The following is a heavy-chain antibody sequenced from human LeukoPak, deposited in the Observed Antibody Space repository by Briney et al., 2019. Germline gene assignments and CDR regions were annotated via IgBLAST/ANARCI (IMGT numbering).Heavy chain of an antibody. CDR3: ARTYKNYYYYMDV. Sequence: GGSLRLSCAASGFTFSDYYMSWIRQAPGKGLEWVSYISSSGSTIYYADSVKGRFTISRDNAKNPLYLQMNSLRAEDTAVYYCARTYKNYYYYMDVWGKGTTVTVSS. CDR2: ISSSGSTI. D-gene: IGHD1-1*01. CDR1: GFTFSDYY. V-gene: IGHV3-11*04. J-gene: IGHJ6*03.